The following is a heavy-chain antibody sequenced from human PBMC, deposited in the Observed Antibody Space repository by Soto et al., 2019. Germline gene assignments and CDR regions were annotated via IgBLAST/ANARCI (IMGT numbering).Heavy chain of an antibody. CDR1: GFTFSNYA. CDR2: ISGSGDGT. D-gene: IGHD1-1*01. V-gene: IGHV3-23*01. J-gene: IGHJ3*01. Sequence: EVQVLESGGGLVQPGGSLRLSCAASGFTFSNYAMSWVRQAAGKGLEWVSGISGSGDGTYYADSVKRRFTISRDNSQNALYLQMISLRGEDSSLYPCAKEPLERHFCFYVWGQGSMVTVSS. CDR3: AKEPLERHFCFYV.